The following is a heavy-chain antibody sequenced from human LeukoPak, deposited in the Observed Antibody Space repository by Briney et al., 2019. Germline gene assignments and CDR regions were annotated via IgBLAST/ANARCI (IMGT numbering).Heavy chain of an antibody. Sequence: GGSLRLSCAASGFTFSSYVMHWVRQAPGKGLEWVAIISYDGSNMYYADSVKGRLTISRDNSKSTLYLQMISLRTEDTAVYYCARADGSVAGPPSGHWGQGTLVTVSS. CDR2: ISYDGSNM. CDR3: ARADGSVAGPPSGH. CDR1: GFTFSSYV. V-gene: IGHV3-30*03. J-gene: IGHJ4*02. D-gene: IGHD6-19*01.